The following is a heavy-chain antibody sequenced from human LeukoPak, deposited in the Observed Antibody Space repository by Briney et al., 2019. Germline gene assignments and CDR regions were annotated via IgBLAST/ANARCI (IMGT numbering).Heavy chain of an antibody. CDR1: GFTFSSYT. Sequence: PGGSLRLSCAASGFTFSSYTMNWVRQAPGKGLEWVSTIRNSGSSTSYADSVKGRFTISRDNSKNTLYLQMNSLRADDTVLYYCAKQSHDYGGYMDFWGQGTLVTVSS. J-gene: IGHJ4*02. V-gene: IGHV3-23*01. CDR3: AKQSHDYGGYMDF. D-gene: IGHD4-17*01. CDR2: IRNSGSST.